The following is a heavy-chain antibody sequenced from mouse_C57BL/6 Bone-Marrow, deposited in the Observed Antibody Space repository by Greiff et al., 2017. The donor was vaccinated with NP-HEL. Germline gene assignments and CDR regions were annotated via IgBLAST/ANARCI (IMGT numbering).Heavy chain of an antibody. V-gene: IGHV14-4*01. CDR1: GFNIKDDY. CDR2: IDPENGDT. CDR3: TPRGQLSYYFDY. Sequence: EVQLQQSGAELVRPGASVKLSCTASGFNIKDDYMHWVKQRPEQGLEWIGWIDPENGDTEYASKFQGKATITADTSSNTAYLQLSSLTSEDTAVYDCTPRGQLSYYFDYWGQGTTLTVSS. J-gene: IGHJ2*01. D-gene: IGHD3-3*01.